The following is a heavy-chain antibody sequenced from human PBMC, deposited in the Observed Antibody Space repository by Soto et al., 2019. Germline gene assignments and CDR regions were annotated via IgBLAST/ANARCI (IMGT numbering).Heavy chain of an antibody. J-gene: IGHJ4*02. CDR2: VNTYNGNP. CDR1: GYTFTNYA. CDR3: ARHSQYSTSLQRFDS. V-gene: IGHV1-18*01. D-gene: IGHD6-13*01. Sequence: QVPLVQSGGELKKPGASVKVSCKASGYTFTNYAISWVRQAPGRGLEWMGWVNTYNGNPNYAQIFQGRVTMTTDTFTGTAYIELRSLKSDDSGIYYFARHSQYSTSLQRFDSWGPGTLVTVPA.